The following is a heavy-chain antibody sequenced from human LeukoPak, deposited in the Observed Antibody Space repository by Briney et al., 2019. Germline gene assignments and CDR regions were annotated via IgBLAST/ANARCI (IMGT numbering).Heavy chain of an antibody. J-gene: IGHJ4*02. V-gene: IGHV3-53*01. Sequence: QTGGSLRLSCAASGFTVSSNYMSWVRQAPGKGLEWVSVIYSGGSTYYADSVKGRFTISRDNSKSTLYIQMNSLRAEDTAVYYCARDYGGSSPFDYWGQGTLVTVSS. D-gene: IGHD4-23*01. CDR1: GFTVSSNY. CDR3: ARDYGGSSPFDY. CDR2: IYSGGST.